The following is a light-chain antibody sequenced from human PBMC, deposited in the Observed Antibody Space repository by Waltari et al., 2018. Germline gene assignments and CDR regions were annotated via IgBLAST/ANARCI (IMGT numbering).Light chain of an antibody. J-gene: IGLJ2*01. V-gene: IGLV1-40*01. CDR2: GNN. CDR3: QSFDNMLSGGVV. Sequence: QSVLTQPPSVSGTPGQRVTISCSGSTSNIGAGHDVHWYQHLPGPAPKLRMYGNNNRPSGVPDRFSGAKSGPSASLAITGLQADDEADYFCQSFDNMLSGGVVFGGGTKLAVL. CDR1: TSNIGAGHD.